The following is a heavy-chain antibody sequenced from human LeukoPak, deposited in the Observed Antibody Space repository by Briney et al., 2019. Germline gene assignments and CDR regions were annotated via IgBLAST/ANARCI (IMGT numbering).Heavy chain of an antibody. Sequence: ASVKVSCKASGYTFTGYYMHWVRQAPGQGLELMGWINPNSGGTNYAQKFQGRVTMTRDTSISTAYMELSRLRSDATAVYYCAREVVAAENWFDPWGQGTLVTVSS. V-gene: IGHV1-2*02. CDR2: INPNSGGT. CDR1: GYTFTGYY. D-gene: IGHD2-15*01. J-gene: IGHJ5*02. CDR3: AREVVAAENWFDP.